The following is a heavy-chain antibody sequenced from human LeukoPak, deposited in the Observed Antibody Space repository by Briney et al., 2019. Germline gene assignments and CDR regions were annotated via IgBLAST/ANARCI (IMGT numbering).Heavy chain of an antibody. CDR1: GFTFSSYS. CDR3: ARDLRGGLFDY. D-gene: IGHD4-17*01. J-gene: IGHJ4*02. Sequence: PGGSLRLSCAASGFTFSSYSMNWVRQAPGKGLEWVSSISSSSSYIYYADSAKGRFTISRDNAKNSLYLQMNSLSAEDTAVYYCARDLRGGLFDYWGQGTLVTVSS. CDR2: ISSSSSYI. V-gene: IGHV3-21*01.